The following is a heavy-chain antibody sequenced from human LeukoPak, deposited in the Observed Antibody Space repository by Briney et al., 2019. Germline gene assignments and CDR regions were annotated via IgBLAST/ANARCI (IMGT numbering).Heavy chain of an antibody. V-gene: IGHV1-69*13. CDR2: IIPIFGTA. Sequence: ASVKVSCKASGGTFSSYAISWVRQAPGQGLEWMGGIIPIFGTANYAQKFQGRVTITADESTSTAYMELSSLRSEDTAVYYCARDRWYDSSGSFLYYYYYGMDVWGQGTTVTVS. D-gene: IGHD3-22*01. CDR3: ARDRWYDSSGSFLYYYYYGMDV. J-gene: IGHJ6*02. CDR1: GGTFSSYA.